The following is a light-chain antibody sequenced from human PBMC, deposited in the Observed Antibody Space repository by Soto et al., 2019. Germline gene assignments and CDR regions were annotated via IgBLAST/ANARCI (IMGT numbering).Light chain of an antibody. Sequence: QSALTQPASVSESPGQSITIPCTGTSSDVGGYNYVSWYQQYPGKAPKLLIYDVTNRPPGVSNRFSGSKSGNTASLTISGLQAEDEANYYCSSYTSSSTLVVFGGGTKLTVL. J-gene: IGLJ2*01. CDR2: DVT. CDR3: SSYTSSSTLVV. V-gene: IGLV2-14*03. CDR1: SSDVGGYNY.